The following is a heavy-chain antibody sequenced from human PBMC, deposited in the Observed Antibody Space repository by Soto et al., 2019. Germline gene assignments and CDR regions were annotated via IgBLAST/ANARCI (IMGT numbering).Heavy chain of an antibody. CDR2: MNPNSGNT. CDR3: ARGIAAAGTFYYYGMDV. J-gene: IGHJ6*02. V-gene: IGHV1-8*01. Sequence: RASVKVSCKASGYTFTSYDINWVRQATGQGLEWMGWMNPNSGNTGYAQKFQGRVTMTRNTSISTAYMELSSLRSEDTAVYYCARGIAAAGTFYYYGMDVWGQGTTVTVSS. CDR1: GYTFTSYD. D-gene: IGHD6-13*01.